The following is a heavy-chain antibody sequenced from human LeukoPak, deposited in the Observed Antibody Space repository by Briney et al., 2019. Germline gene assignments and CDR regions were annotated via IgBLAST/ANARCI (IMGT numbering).Heavy chain of an antibody. Sequence: PSETLSLTCTVSGGSISSSSYYWGWIRQPPGKGLEWIGSIYYSGSTYYNPSLKSRVIISVDTSKNQFSLKLSSVTAADTAVYYCARHPSVADYFDYWGQGTLVTVSS. CDR1: GGSISSSSYY. CDR2: IYYSGST. D-gene: IGHD6-19*01. CDR3: ARHPSVADYFDY. J-gene: IGHJ4*02. V-gene: IGHV4-39*01.